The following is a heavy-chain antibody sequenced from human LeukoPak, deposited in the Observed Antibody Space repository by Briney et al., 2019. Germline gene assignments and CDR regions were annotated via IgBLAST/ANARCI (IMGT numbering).Heavy chain of an antibody. Sequence: PGGSLRLSCAASGFTFSSYAMSWVRQAPGKGLEWVSAISGSGGSTYYADSVKGRFTISRDNSKNTLYLQMNSLRAEDTAVYYCATDYYDSSGYYLDAFDIWGQGTMVTVSS. CDR1: GFTFSSYA. J-gene: IGHJ3*02. V-gene: IGHV3-23*01. D-gene: IGHD3-22*01. CDR2: ISGSGGST. CDR3: ATDYYDSSGYYLDAFDI.